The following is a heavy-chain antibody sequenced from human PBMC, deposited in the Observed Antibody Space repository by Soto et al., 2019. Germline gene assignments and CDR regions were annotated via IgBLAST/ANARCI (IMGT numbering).Heavy chain of an antibody. Sequence: QVQLVQSGAEVKKPGSSVKVSCKASGGTFSSYAISWVRQAPGQGLEWMGGIIPIFGTANYAQKFQGRVTITADESTSTAYMELSSLSSEDTAVYYCARIAAESAYYYYYGMDVWGQGTTVTVSS. V-gene: IGHV1-69*01. D-gene: IGHD6-13*01. J-gene: IGHJ6*02. CDR1: GGTFSSYA. CDR3: ARIAAESAYYYYYGMDV. CDR2: IIPIFGTA.